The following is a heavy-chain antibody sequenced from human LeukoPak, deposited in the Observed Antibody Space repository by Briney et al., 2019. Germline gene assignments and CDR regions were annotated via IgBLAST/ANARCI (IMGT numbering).Heavy chain of an antibody. J-gene: IGHJ4*02. CDR2: ITGSGGGT. D-gene: IGHD3-9*01. CDR1: GFTFSNYA. Sequence: GGSLRLSCAASGFTFSNYAMSWVRQAPGKGLEWVSAITGSGGGTYYADSVKGRFTISRDNSKNTLYLQMNSLRAEDTAVYYYAKWGDYDVLTGYYDPDYWGQGTLVTVSS. CDR3: AKWGDYDVLTGYYDPDY. V-gene: IGHV3-23*01.